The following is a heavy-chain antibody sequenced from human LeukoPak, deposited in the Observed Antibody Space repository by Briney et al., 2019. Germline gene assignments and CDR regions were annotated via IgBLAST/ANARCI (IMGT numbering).Heavy chain of an antibody. CDR3: AKGIEYSRARVDY. V-gene: IGHV3-23*01. J-gene: IGHJ4*02. Sequence: GTLRLSCTASGFTFSSYGMSWVRQAPGKGLEWVSAITGSVVGTYYADSVKGRFTISRDNTKNTLYLQMNSLRAEDTAVYYCAKGIEYSRARVDYWGQGTLVTVSS. CDR1: GFTFSSYG. CDR2: ITGSVVGT. D-gene: IGHD6-6*01.